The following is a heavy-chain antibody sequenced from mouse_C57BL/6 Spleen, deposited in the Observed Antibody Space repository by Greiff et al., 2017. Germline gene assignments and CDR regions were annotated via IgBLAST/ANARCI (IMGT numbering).Heavy chain of an antibody. J-gene: IGHJ2*01. CDR3: ARFSPLDY. CDR2: IRTKANGYTT. V-gene: IGHV7-3*01. Sequence: EVMLAESGGGLVQPGGSLSLSCAASGFTFTDSYMSWVRQPPGKALEWLGFIRTKANGYTTEYSASVKGRFTISRDNSQSILYLQMNALRAEDSATYYCARFSPLDYWGQGTTLTVSS. CDR1: GFTFTDSY.